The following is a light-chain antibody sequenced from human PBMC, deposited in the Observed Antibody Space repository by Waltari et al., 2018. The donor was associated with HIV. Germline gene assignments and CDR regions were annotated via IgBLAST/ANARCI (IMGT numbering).Light chain of an antibody. CDR1: SSNIGAGYD. CDR2: GTS. J-gene: IGLJ2*01. V-gene: IGLV1-40*01. CDR3: QSYDSSLSGSV. Sequence: QSVLTQPPSVSGAPGQRVTISCTGSSSNIGAGYDVHWYQKLPGTSPKLLIYGTSNRASGFPDRFSGSTSGTSASLAITGLQAEDEADYYCQSYDSSLSGSVFGGGTKLTVL.